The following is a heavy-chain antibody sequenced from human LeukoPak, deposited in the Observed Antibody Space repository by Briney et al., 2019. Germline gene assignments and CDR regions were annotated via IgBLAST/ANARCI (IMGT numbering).Heavy chain of an antibody. Sequence: SGPTLVKPTQTLTLTCTFSGFSLSTSGVGVGWIRQPPGKALEWLALIYWNDDKPYSPSLKTRLTITKDTSKNQVVLTMTNMDPVDTATYYCAHSNFWSGYPKVNWFDPWGQGTLVTVSS. CDR2: IYWNDDK. CDR1: GFSLSTSGVG. CDR3: AHSNFWSGYPKVNWFDP. J-gene: IGHJ5*02. D-gene: IGHD3-3*01. V-gene: IGHV2-5*01.